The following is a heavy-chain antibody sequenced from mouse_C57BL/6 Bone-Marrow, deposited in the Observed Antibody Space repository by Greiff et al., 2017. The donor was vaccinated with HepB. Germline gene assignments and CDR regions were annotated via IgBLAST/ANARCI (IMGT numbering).Heavy chain of an antibody. Sequence: EVQRVESGEGLVKPGGSLKLSCAASGFTFSSYAMSWVRQTPEKRLEWVAYISSGGDYIYYADTVKGRFTISRDNARNTLYLQMSSLKSEDTAMYYCTRDSPLGNYRNFDVWGTGTTVTVSS. D-gene: IGHD2-1*01. CDR3: TRDSPLGNYRNFDV. CDR2: ISSGGDYI. CDR1: GFTFSSYA. J-gene: IGHJ1*03. V-gene: IGHV5-9-1*02.